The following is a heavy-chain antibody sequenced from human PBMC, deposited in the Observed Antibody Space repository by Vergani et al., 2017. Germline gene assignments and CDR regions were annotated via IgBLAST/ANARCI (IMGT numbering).Heavy chain of an antibody. CDR1: GFTFSSYG. Sequence: QVQRVESGGGVVQPGRSLRLSCAASGFTFSSYGMHWVRQAPGKGLEWVAVIWYDGSNKYYADSVKGRFTISRDNSKNTLYLQLRSLRAEDAAVYYCARDCTSGGCQDNYGMDVWGQGTTVTVSS. CDR3: ARDCTSGGCQDNYGMDV. CDR2: IWYDGSNK. V-gene: IGHV3-33*01. D-gene: IGHD2-8*01. J-gene: IGHJ6*02.